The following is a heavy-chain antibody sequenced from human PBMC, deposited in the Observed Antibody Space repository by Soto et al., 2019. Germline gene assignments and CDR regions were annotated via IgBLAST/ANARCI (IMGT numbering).Heavy chain of an antibody. CDR2: INPSGGST. D-gene: IGHD3-10*01. J-gene: IGHJ6*02. Sequence: QVQLVQSGAEVKKPGASVKVSCKASGYTFTSYYMHWVRQAPGQGLEWMGIINPSGGSTSYAQKFPRRVKLHRDTSTSTVYMELSSLRSEDTAVYYCARDRFGEPIRIYYYYGMAVWGQGNTVTVSS. CDR3: ARDRFGEPIRIYYYYGMAV. CDR1: GYTFTSYY. V-gene: IGHV1-46*01.